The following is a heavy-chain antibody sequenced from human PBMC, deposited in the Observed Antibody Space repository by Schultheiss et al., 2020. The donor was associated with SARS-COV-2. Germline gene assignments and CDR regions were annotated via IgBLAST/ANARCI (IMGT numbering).Heavy chain of an antibody. V-gene: IGHV4-31*03. D-gene: IGHD2-21*02. J-gene: IGHJ6*02. CDR1: GLSISSGGYY. Sequence: SETLSLTCTVSGLSISSGGYYWSWIRQHPGKGLEWIGYIYYSGSTYYNPSLKSRVTISVDTSKNQFSLKLSSVTAADTAVYYCARWVYCGGDCSSYYYYYGMDVWGQGTTVTVSS. CDR2: IYYSGST. CDR3: ARWVYCGGDCSSYYYYYGMDV.